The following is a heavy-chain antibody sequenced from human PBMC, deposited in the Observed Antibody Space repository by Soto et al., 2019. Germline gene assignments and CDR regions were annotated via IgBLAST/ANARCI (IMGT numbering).Heavy chain of an antibody. CDR2: LYYTGST. CDR3: ARGSQWLDSGSYDY. V-gene: IGHV4-59*08. CDR1: GDSISSSD. J-gene: IGHJ4*02. D-gene: IGHD6-19*01. Sequence: SETLSLTCTVSGDSISSSDWSWIRQPPGKGLEWIGYLYYTGSTTYSPSLKSRVTISVGTSKNQFSLKLSSVTAADTAVYYCARGSQWLDSGSYDYWGQGTLVTVSS.